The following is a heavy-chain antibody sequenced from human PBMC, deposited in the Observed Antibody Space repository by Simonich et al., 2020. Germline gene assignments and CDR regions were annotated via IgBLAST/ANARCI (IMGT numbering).Heavy chain of an antibody. D-gene: IGHD3-10*01. J-gene: IGHJ4*02. Sequence: GGGLVKPGGSLRLSCAASGFTFSSYSMNWVRQAPGKGLEWVSSISSSSSYIYYADSVKGRFTISRDNAKNSLYLQMNSLRAEDTAVYYCARDTSYYSSGSYYFDYWGQGTLVTVSS. CDR3: ARDTSYYSSGSYYFDY. CDR2: ISSSSSYI. V-gene: IGHV3-21*01. CDR1: GFTFSSYS.